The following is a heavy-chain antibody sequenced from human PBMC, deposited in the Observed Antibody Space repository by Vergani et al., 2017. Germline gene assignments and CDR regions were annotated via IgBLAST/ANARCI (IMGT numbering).Heavy chain of an antibody. CDR3: ASARRDGRDGYPRYYYYMDV. V-gene: IGHV1-69*01. Sequence: QVQLVQSGAEVKKPGSSVKVSCKASGGTFSSYAISWVRQAPGQGLEWMGGIIPIFGTANYAQKFQGRVTITADESTSTAYMELSSLRSEDTAVYYCASARRDGRDGYPRYYYYMDVWGKGTTVTVSS. J-gene: IGHJ6*03. CDR1: GGTFSSYA. D-gene: IGHD5-24*01. CDR2: IIPIFGTA.